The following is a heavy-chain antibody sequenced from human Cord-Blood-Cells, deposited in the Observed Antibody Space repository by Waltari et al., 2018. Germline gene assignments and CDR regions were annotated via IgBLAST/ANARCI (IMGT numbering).Heavy chain of an antibody. CDR2: IIAITCSA. V-gene: IGHV1-69*06. CDR3: ARDSLGGGDSGYDYWYFDL. CDR1: GGTFSSYA. J-gene: IGHJ2*01. Sequence: QVQLVQSGAEVKKPGSSVQVSCKASGGTFSSYAISWVRQAPGQGLEWMGWIIAITCSADYARKLQEKVEMTAGKSTTKAYVGVSRLSSEDTAVYYCARDSLGGGDSGYDYWYFDLWGRGTLVTVSS. D-gene: IGHD5-12*01.